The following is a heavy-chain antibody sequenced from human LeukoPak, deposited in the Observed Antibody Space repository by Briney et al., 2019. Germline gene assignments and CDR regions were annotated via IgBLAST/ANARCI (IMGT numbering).Heavy chain of an antibody. CDR2: MWSDASNE. V-gene: IGHV3-33*08. Sequence: GGSLRLSCAASGFTFSDYYMSWIRQAPGKGPEWVAMMWSDASNEKYADSVKGRFIISRDHSENRLYLQMTDLRPDDTGIYYCARDRGGNAPHDYWGQGTMVIVSS. CDR1: GFTFSDYY. CDR3: ARDRGGNAPHDY. J-gene: IGHJ4*02. D-gene: IGHD4-23*01.